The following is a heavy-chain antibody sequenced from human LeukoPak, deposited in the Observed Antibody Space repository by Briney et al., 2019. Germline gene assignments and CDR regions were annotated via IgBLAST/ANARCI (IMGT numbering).Heavy chain of an antibody. Sequence: PSETLSLTCAVYGGSFSGYYWSWIRQPPGKGLEWIGEINHSGSTNYNPSLKSRVTISVDTSKNQFSLKLSSVTAADTAVYYCARDLQLWPRGYYYYMDVWGKGTTVTVSS. CDR3: ARDLQLWPRGYYYYMDV. CDR1: GGSFSGYY. D-gene: IGHD5-18*01. CDR2: INHSGST. J-gene: IGHJ6*03. V-gene: IGHV4-34*01.